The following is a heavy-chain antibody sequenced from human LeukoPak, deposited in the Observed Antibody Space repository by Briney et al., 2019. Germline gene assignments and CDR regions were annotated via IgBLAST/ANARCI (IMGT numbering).Heavy chain of an antibody. D-gene: IGHD2-15*01. J-gene: IGHJ4*02. CDR2: ISSSSSYI. V-gene: IGHV3-21*01. CDR3: ASCSGGSCYSGRIVY. CDR1: GFAFSSYS. Sequence: GGSLRLSCAASGFAFSSYSMNWVRQAPGKGLEWVSSISSSSSYIYYADSVKGRFTISRDNAKNSLYLQMNSLRAEDTAVYYCASCSGGSCYSGRIVYWGQGTLVTVS.